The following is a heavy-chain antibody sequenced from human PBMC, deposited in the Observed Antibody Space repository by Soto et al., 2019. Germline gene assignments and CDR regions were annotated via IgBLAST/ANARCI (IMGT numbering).Heavy chain of an antibody. CDR1: GFTFSSYW. Sequence: QPGGSLRLSCAASGFTFSSYWMSWVRQAPGKGLEWVANIKQDGSNKYYVDSVKGRFTIARDNSKNTVFLQMNSLRPEDTALYFCAKDDSNRWYNYYAMDVWGQGTTVTVSS. CDR2: IKQDGSNK. CDR3: AKDDSNRWYNYYAMDV. J-gene: IGHJ6*02. D-gene: IGHD3-22*01. V-gene: IGHV3-7*04.